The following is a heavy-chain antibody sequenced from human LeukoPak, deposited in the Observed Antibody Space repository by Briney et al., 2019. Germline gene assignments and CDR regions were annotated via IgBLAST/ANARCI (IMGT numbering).Heavy chain of an antibody. D-gene: IGHD3-22*01. J-gene: IGHJ4*02. CDR3: ARGYYDSSGYYFGYFDS. CDR1: GGTFSSYV. Sequence: PVKVSCKASGGTFSSYVISWVRQAPGQGLEWMGRIIPILGVAKDAQEFQGRVTITADKSTSTAYMELSSLRSEDTAVYYCARGYYDSSGYYFGYFDSWGQGTLVTVSS. V-gene: IGHV1-69*04. CDR2: IIPILGVA.